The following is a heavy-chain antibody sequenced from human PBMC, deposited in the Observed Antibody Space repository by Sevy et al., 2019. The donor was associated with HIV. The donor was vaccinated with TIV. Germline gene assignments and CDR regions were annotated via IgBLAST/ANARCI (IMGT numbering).Heavy chain of an antibody. D-gene: IGHD3-10*01. Sequence: ASVKVSCKASGGTFSSYAISWVRQAPGQGLEWMGRIIPIFGTANYAQKFQGRVTITADESTSTAYMELSSLRSEDTAVYYCARDLGSITMVRGVIIKTRDAFDIWGQGTMVTVSS. J-gene: IGHJ3*02. CDR2: IIPIFGTA. V-gene: IGHV1-69*13. CDR3: ARDLGSITMVRGVIIKTRDAFDI. CDR1: GGTFSSYA.